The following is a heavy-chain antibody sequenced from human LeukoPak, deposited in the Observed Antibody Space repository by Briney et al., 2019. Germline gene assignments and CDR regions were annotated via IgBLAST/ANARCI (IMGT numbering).Heavy chain of an antibody. D-gene: IGHD3-9*01. CDR3: AREGIRYFDQPYFDY. CDR1: GFSFCDYY. J-gene: IGHJ4*02. Sequence: PGGSLRLSCAASGFSFCDYYMSWIRQAPGKGLEWVSYISSSGSTIYYADSVKGRFTISRDNAKNTLYLQMNSLRAEDTAVYYCAREGIRYFDQPYFDYWGQGTLVTVSS. CDR2: ISSSGSTI. V-gene: IGHV3-11*04.